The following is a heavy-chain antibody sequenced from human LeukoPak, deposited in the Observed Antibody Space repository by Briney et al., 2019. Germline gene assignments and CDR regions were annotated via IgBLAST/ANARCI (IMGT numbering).Heavy chain of an antibody. CDR3: ARSIPYGTTWYGRSDY. Sequence: GGSLRLSCAASGFTFSSYAMHWVRQAPGKGLEWVANIKPDGTTKFYVDSVKGRFTISRDDALNSLYLQMNSLRAEDTAIYYCARSIPYGTTWYGRSDYWGQGTLVTVSS. J-gene: IGHJ4*02. D-gene: IGHD6-13*01. V-gene: IGHV3-7*03. CDR1: GFTFSSYA. CDR2: IKPDGTTK.